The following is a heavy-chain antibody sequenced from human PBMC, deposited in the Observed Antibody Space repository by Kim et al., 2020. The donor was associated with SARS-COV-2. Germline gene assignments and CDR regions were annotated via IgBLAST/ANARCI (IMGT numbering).Heavy chain of an antibody. CDR3: ARDGDLESYYFDY. D-gene: IGHD3-3*01. V-gene: IGHV1-69*01. J-gene: IGHJ4*02. Sequence: AQKFQGRVTITADESTSTDYMELSSLRSEDTAVYYCARDGDLESYYFDYWGQGTLVTVSS.